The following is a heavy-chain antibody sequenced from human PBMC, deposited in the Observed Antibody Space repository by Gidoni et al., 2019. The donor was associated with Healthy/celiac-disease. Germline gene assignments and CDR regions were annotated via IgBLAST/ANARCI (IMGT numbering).Heavy chain of an antibody. CDR3: ARDPAPYGDYQGYYFDY. D-gene: IGHD4-17*01. CDR2: IYTSGST. CDR1: GGSISSGRYY. Sequence: QVQLQESGPGLVKPSQSLSLTCTVSGGSISSGRYYCRWIRQPAGKGLEWIGRIYTSGSTNYNPSLKSRVTISVDTSKNQFSLKLSSVTAADTAVYYCARDPAPYGDYQGYYFDYWGQGTLVTVSS. V-gene: IGHV4-61*02. J-gene: IGHJ4*02.